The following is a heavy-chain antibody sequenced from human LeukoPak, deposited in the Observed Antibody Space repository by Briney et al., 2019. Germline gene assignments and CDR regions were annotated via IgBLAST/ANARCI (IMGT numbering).Heavy chain of an antibody. J-gene: IGHJ3*02. CDR3: AKDRLFLDAFDI. V-gene: IGHV3-23*01. CDR2: ISGSGGST. CDR1: GFTFSSYA. D-gene: IGHD2-21*02. Sequence: GSLRLSCAASGFTFSSYAMSWVRQAPGKGLEWVSAISGSGGSTYYADSVKGRFTISRDNSKNTLYLQMNSLRAEDTAVYYCAKDRLFLDAFDIWGQGTMVTVSS.